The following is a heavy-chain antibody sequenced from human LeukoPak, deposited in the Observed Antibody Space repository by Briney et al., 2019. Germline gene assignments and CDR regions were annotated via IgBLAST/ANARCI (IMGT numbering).Heavy chain of an antibody. D-gene: IGHD3-22*01. V-gene: IGHV4-30-4*07. J-gene: IGHJ4*02. CDR1: GGSISSGGHS. Sequence: SETLSLTCAVSGGSISSGGHSWSWVRQPPGKGPEWIGCIYDSGSTFYNPSLESRVIITVNTSKNQFSLNLSSVTAADTTVYYCARSHHYFDSRAPPYYFDYWGQGTLVTVSS. CDR2: IYDSGST. CDR3: ARSHHYFDSRAPPYYFDY.